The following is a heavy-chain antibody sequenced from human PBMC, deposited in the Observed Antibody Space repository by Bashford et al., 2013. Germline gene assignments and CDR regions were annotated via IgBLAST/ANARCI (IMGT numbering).Heavy chain of an antibody. Sequence: ASVKVSCKASGYTFSDFYMHWVRQAPGQGLEWMGWINPKRGVTKYAQKFQGRVTVTMDTSISTTYMELSSLRSDDTAVYFCARDGPVVGVWNAFDVWGQGQWSPSPQ. CDR1: GYTFSDFY. V-gene: IGHV1-2*02. D-gene: IGHD1-26*01. CDR3: ARDGPVVGVWNAFDV. J-gene: IGHJ3*01. CDR2: INPKRGVT.